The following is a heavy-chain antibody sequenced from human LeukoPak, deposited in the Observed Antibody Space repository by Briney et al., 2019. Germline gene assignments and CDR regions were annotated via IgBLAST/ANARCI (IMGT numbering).Heavy chain of an antibody. CDR1: GFIFSSYE. Sequence: GGSLRLSCAASGFIFSSYEMNWVRQAPGKGLEWVSYISSSGSTIYYADSVRGRFTISRDNAKNSLYLQMNSLRAEDTAVYFCARDPLFCTGGSCYSNYFGYWGQGTLVTVSS. V-gene: IGHV3-48*03. CDR3: ARDPLFCTGGSCYSNYFGY. J-gene: IGHJ4*02. D-gene: IGHD2-15*01. CDR2: ISSSGSTI.